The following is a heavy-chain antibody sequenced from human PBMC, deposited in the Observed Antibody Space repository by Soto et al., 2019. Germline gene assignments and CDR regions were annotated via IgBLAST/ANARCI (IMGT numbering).Heavy chain of an antibody. J-gene: IGHJ6*02. Sequence: PSETLSLTCTVSVDSISTYYWSWIRRPAGKGLEWIGRIDASGNTNYNPSLKSRVTRAADTSKKQFSLKLTSVTAADTAVYYCARYSNNWFQTEGMDVWGQGTTVT. CDR3: ARYSNNWFQTEGMDV. CDR1: VDSISTYY. CDR2: IDASGNT. V-gene: IGHV4-4*07. D-gene: IGHD1-20*01.